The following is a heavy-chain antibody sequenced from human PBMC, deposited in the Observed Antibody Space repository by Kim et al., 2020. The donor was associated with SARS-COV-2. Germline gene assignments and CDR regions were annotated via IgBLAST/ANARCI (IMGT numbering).Heavy chain of an antibody. Sequence: KYYVDAVKGRFTIYRDNAKNTLYLQRNSLRAEDTAVYYCARLGSSSWDFDYWGQGTLVTVSS. V-gene: IGHV3-7*01. CDR2: K. CDR3: ARLGSSSWDFDY. D-gene: IGHD6-13*01. J-gene: IGHJ4*02.